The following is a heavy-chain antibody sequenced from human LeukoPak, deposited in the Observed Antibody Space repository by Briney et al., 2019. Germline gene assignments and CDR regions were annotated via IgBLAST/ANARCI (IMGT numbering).Heavy chain of an antibody. J-gene: IGHJ4*02. CDR1: GGSISSSSYY. Sequence: SETLSLTCTVSGGSISSSSYYWGWIRQPPGKGLEWIGNIYYSGNTYYNPSLKSRFTISIDTSKNQFSLKLSSVTAADTAVYYCARESTIGDDYWGQGTLVTVSS. CDR3: ARESTIGDDY. CDR2: IYYSGNT. V-gene: IGHV4-39*07. D-gene: IGHD5/OR15-5a*01.